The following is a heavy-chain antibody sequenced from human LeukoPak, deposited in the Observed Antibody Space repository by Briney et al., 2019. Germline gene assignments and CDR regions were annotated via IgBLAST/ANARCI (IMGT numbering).Heavy chain of an antibody. D-gene: IGHD6-6*01. V-gene: IGHV4-59*01. CDR3: ARYSSSPRMAFDI. Sequence: PSETLSLTCTVSGGSISSYYWSWIRQPPGKGLEWIGYIYYSGSTNYNPSLKSRVTIPVDTSKNQFSLKLSSVTAADTAVYYCARYSSSPRMAFDIWGQGTMVTVSS. CDR2: IYYSGST. J-gene: IGHJ3*02. CDR1: GGSISSYY.